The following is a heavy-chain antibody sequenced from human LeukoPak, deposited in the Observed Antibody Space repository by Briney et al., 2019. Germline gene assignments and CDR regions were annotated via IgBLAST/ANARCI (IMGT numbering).Heavy chain of an antibody. CDR2: LIPIFGTA. CDR1: GGTFSSYA. Sequence: SVKVSCKASGGTFSSYAISWVRQAPGQGLEWKGGLIPIFGTAHYAQKFQGRVTITTDESPSTAYMELSSLRSEATAVYYCARGGYDSSGYSTTNSTYYYYYMDVWGKGTTVTVSS. V-gene: IGHV1-69*05. CDR3: ARGGYDSSGYSTTNSTYYYYYMDV. D-gene: IGHD3-22*01. J-gene: IGHJ6*03.